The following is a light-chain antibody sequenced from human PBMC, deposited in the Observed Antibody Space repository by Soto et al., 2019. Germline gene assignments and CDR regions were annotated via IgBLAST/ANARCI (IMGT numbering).Light chain of an antibody. CDR3: AAWDDSLNGPL. J-gene: IGLJ2*01. CDR1: SSNIGSNP. Sequence: QSVLTQPPSASGTPGQRVTISCSGSSSNIGSNPVNWYQQLPGTAPKLFIFRHNHRPLGVPDRFSGSKSGTSASLAISGLQSEDEADYYCAAWDDSLNGPLFGGGTKLTVL. V-gene: IGLV1-44*01. CDR2: RHN.